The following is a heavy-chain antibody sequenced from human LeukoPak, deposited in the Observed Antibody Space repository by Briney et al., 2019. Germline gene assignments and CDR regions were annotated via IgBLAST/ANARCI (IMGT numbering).Heavy chain of an antibody. CDR2: INPNSGGT. V-gene: IGHV1-2*02. J-gene: IGHJ4*02. Sequence: ASVKVSCKASGYTFTGYYMHWVRQAPGQGLEWMGWINPNSGGTNYAQKFQGRVTMTRDTSISTAYMELSRLRSDDTVVYYCARTDYIWGSYLGYWGQGTLVTVSS. CDR3: ARTDYIWGSYLGY. D-gene: IGHD3-16*01. CDR1: GYTFTGYY.